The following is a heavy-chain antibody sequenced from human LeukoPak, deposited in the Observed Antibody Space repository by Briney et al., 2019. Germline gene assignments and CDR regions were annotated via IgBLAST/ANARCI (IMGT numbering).Heavy chain of an antibody. CDR1: GGSMSGYY. J-gene: IGHJ4*02. CDR2: IYYSGST. D-gene: IGHD2-2*01. CDR3: ARSSCTAISCYSFFDY. Sequence: PSETLSLTCTVSGGSMSGYYWSWIRQPPGKELEWIGYIYYSGSTNYNPSLKSRVSISGDTSKNQFSLKLSSVTAADTAVYYCARSSCTAISCYSFFDYWGQGTLVTVSS. V-gene: IGHV4-59*01.